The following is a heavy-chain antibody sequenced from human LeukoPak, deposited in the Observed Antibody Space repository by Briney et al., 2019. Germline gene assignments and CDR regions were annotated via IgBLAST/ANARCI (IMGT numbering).Heavy chain of an antibody. CDR1: GFTFSSYG. D-gene: IGHD6-13*01. CDR3: ARAGSSSSWHQFDY. V-gene: IGHV3-66*01. Sequence: TGGSLRLSCAASGFTFSSYGMSWVRQAPGKGLEWVSVIYSGGRTYYADSVKGRFTISRDNSKNTLYLQMNSLRAEDTAVYYCARAGSSSSWHQFDYWGQGTLVTVSS. CDR2: IYSGGRT. J-gene: IGHJ4*02.